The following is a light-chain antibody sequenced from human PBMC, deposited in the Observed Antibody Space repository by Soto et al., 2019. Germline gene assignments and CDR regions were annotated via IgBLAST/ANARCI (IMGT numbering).Light chain of an antibody. V-gene: IGKV3-15*01. CDR1: QSVTNK. CDR2: GAS. CDR3: QQYNNWPWT. J-gene: IGKJ1*01. Sequence: EIVMTQSPATLSVSPGERATLSCRASQSVTNKLAWYQQKPGQALRPLISGASTRSTGVPARFSGSGSGAEFTLTISSLQSEDFAVYYCQQYNNWPWTFGQGTKVEFK.